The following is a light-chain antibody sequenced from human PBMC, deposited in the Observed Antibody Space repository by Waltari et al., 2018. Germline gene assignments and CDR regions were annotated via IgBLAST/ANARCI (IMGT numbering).Light chain of an antibody. CDR1: QSVDSY. CDR2: DAS. CDR3: QQRSKWPLT. Sequence: EIVLTQSPATLSLSPGERATLSCRASQSVDSYLAWYQHKPGQAPRLLISDASNRATGIPARFSASGSGTDFTLTISILEPEDFAVYYCQQRSKWPLTFGGGTKVEIK. V-gene: IGKV3-11*01. J-gene: IGKJ4*01.